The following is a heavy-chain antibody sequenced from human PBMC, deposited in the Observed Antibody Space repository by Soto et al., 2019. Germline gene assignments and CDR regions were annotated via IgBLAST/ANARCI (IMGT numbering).Heavy chain of an antibody. CDR1: GYSFSSYS. Sequence: EVLLVESGGGFVQPGGSLGLPCAASGYSFSSYSINWARQAPGKGLEWVSYISNSGTTKYYADSVKGRFTISRDNAENSAYLQMDSRRDEDTAVYYCARDPTMGSYWCQGTLVIVSS. V-gene: IGHV3-48*02. D-gene: IGHD5-12*01. CDR3: ARDPTMGSY. J-gene: IGHJ4*02. CDR2: ISNSGTTK.